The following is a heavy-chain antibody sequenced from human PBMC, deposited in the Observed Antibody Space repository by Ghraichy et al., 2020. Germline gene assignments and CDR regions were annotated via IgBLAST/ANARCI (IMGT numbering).Heavy chain of an antibody. CDR2: IDNRGTRI. J-gene: IGHJ4*02. D-gene: IGHD7-27*01. Sequence: GGSLRLSCVVSGFTFGTYSMNWVRQAPGKGLEWVSFIDNRGTRIDYADSVKGRFTISRDNARNSLSLQMNSLTTEDTAMYYCARGLNWGFDLWGQGTLVTVSS. CDR1: GFTFGTYS. V-gene: IGHV3-48*04. CDR3: ARGLNWGFDL.